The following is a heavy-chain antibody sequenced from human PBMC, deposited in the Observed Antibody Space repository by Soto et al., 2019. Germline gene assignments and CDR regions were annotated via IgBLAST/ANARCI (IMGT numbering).Heavy chain of an antibody. V-gene: IGHV1-46*01. J-gene: IGHJ5*02. CDR1: GYTFTSYY. D-gene: IGHD3-10*01. CDR3: ARERIGYGSGSYTLNWFDP. CDR2: INPSGGST. Sequence: GASVKVSCKASGYTFTSYYMHWVRQAPGQGLEWMGIINPSGGSTSYAQKFQGRVTMTRDTSTSTVYMELSSLRSEDTAVYYCARERIGYGSGSYTLNWFDPWGQGTLVTVSS.